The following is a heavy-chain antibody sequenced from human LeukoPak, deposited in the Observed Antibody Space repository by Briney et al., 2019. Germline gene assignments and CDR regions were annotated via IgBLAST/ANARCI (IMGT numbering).Heavy chain of an antibody. J-gene: IGHJ3*02. CDR3: ARDSPSDLYDSSGSYQSDAFDI. Sequence: SETLSLTCTVSGGSISSGDYYWRWIRQPPGKGLEWIGYIYYSGSTYYNPSLKSRVTISVDTSKNQFSLKLSSVTAADTAVYHCARDSPSDLYDSSGSYQSDAFDIWGQGTMVTVSS. CDR2: IYYSGST. V-gene: IGHV4-30-4*01. D-gene: IGHD3-22*01. CDR1: GGSISSGDYY.